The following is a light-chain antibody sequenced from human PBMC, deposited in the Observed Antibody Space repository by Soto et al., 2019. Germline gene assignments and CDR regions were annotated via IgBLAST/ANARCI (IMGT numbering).Light chain of an antibody. CDR3: QQTYNIPLT. CDR2: AAS. V-gene: IGKV1-39*01. Sequence: DTQMTQSPSSLSASVGDRVTITCRASQTIRNYLNWYQQKPGKAPKLLIYAASSLQSGVPSRFSGCGSGTDYTLTISGLLPEDVATYYCQQTYNIPLTFGGGTKVEIK. J-gene: IGKJ4*01. CDR1: QTIRNY.